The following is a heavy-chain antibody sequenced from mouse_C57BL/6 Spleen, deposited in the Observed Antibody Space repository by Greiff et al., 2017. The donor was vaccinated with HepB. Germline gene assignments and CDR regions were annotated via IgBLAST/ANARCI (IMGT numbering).Heavy chain of an antibody. V-gene: IGHV1-55*01. D-gene: IGHD1-2*01. CDR1: GYTFTSYW. CDR3: ARGGIHNYVGGWFAY. Sequence: QVQLQQPGAELVKPGASVKMSCKASGYTFTSYWITWVKQRPGQGLEWIGDIYPGSGSTNYNEKFKSKATLTVDTSSSTAYMQLSSLTSEDSAVYYCARGGIHNYVGGWFAYWGQGTLVTVSA. J-gene: IGHJ3*01. CDR2: IYPGSGST.